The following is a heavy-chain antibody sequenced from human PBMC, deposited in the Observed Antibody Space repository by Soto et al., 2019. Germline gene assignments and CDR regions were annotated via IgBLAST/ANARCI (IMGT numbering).Heavy chain of an antibody. CDR1: GFTFSSYS. Sequence: PGGSLRLSCAASGFTFSSYSMNWVRQAPGKGLEWVSYISSSSSTIYYADSVKGRFTISRDNAKNSLYLQMNSLRAEDTAVYYCAREETYSSHTINYSGQGTLVTVST. D-gene: IGHD6-13*01. CDR3: AREETYSSHTINY. V-gene: IGHV3-48*01. CDR2: ISSSSSTI. J-gene: IGHJ4*02.